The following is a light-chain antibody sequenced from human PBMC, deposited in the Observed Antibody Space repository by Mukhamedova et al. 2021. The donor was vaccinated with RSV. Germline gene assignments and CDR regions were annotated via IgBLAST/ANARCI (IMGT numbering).Light chain of an antibody. CDR3: QAWDSSTDWV. V-gene: IGLV3-1*01. CDR2: QDN. Sequence: GDKLGNEYVSWYQQKPGQSPVLVMYQDNKRPSGIPERFSGSNSGNTATLTISGTQTMDEADYFCQAWDSSTDWVFGGGTKLTVL. J-gene: IGLJ3*02. CDR1: KLGNEY.